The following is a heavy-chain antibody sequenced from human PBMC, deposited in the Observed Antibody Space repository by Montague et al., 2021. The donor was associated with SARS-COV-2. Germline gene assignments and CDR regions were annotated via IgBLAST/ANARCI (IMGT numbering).Heavy chain of an antibody. CDR3: ARDSRTDFDWLFPDSGSYYYYMVV. D-gene: IGHD3-9*01. Sequence: SETLSLTCTVSGGSMNDYYWTWLRQPPVKGLEWIGYIYYSGSTNYNPSLKSRVTISVDTSKNQFSLKLSSVTAADTAVYYCARDSRTDFDWLFPDSGSYYYYMVVWGKGTTVTVSS. CDR1: GGSMNDYY. J-gene: IGHJ6*03. CDR2: IYYSGST. V-gene: IGHV4-59*01.